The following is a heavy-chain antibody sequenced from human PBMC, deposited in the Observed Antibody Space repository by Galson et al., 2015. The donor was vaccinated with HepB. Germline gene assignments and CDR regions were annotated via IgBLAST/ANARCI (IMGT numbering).Heavy chain of an antibody. D-gene: IGHD3-22*01. J-gene: IGHJ4*02. CDR2: TYYTSKWKN. CDR3: ARDKYYHSSDYYFDY. Sequence: CAISGDSVSSNNAAWSWIRQSPSRGLEWLGRTYYTSKWKNDYAESVKSRISIKADTSKNQFSLELNSVTPDDTAVYFCARDKYYHSSDYYFDYWGQGTLVTVSS. V-gene: IGHV6-1*01. CDR1: GDSVSSNNAA.